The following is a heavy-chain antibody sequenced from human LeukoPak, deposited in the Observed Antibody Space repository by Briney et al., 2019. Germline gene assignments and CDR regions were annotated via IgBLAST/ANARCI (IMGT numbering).Heavy chain of an antibody. CDR2: INSDGSST. CDR1: GFTFNSYW. D-gene: IGHD6-13*01. CDR3: ARRQLGDAFDI. V-gene: IGHV3-74*01. J-gene: IGHJ3*02. Sequence: GGSPRLSCAASGFTFNSYWMHWVRQAPGKGLVLVSRINSDGSSTSYADSVKGRFTISRDNAKNTLYLQMNSLRAEDTAVYYCARRQLGDAFDIWGQGTMVTVSS.